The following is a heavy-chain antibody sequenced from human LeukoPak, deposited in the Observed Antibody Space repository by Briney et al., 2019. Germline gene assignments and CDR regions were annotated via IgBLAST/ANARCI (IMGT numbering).Heavy chain of an antibody. J-gene: IGHJ4*02. CDR2: VKEDGTTK. V-gene: IGHV3-7*01. D-gene: IGHD2-15*01. Sequence: GGSLRLSCAASGFSFTNYWMSWVRQAPGKGLEWVANVKEDGTTKQYVDSVKGRFTISRDNAKNSLYLQMDSLRAEDTAAYYCVSQEVVPHWGQGTLVSVSS. CDR1: GFSFTNYW. CDR3: VSQEVVPH.